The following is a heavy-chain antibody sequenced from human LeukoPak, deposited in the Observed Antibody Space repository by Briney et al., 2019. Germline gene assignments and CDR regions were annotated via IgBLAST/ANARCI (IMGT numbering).Heavy chain of an antibody. D-gene: IGHD2-15*01. CDR3: ARTVGLLGAFDI. CDR2: IYYTRRT. J-gene: IGHJ3*02. CDR1: GGSISSSNYY. Sequence: SETLSLTCTVSGGSISSSNYYWGWIRQPPGKGLEWIGSIYYTRRTYYNPSLKSRVAISVDTSKNQFSLRLTSVTAADTAVYYCARTVGLLGAFDIWGQGTMVTVSS. V-gene: IGHV4-39*07.